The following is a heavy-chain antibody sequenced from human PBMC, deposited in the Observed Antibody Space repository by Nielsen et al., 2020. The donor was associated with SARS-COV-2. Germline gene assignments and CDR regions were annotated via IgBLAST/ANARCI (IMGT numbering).Heavy chain of an antibody. J-gene: IGHJ5*02. Sequence: ASVKVSCKASGYTFTNYGISWVRQAPGQGLEWLGWLSGHNGDTYYAQKVQDRLTLTADSSTSTAFLELTSLTSDDTAVYYCARYSTGWFSGLYWFDPWGQGTLVTVST. V-gene: IGHV1-18*04. CDR1: GYTFTNYG. CDR3: ARYSTGWFSGLYWFDP. D-gene: IGHD2-2*01. CDR2: LSGHNGDT.